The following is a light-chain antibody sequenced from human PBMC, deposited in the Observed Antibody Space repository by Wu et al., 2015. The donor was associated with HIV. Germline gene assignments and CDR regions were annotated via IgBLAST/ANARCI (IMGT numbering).Light chain of an antibody. J-gene: IGKJ3*01. Sequence: EIVLTQSPATLSSSPGDRVTLSCRASQSLGTYLAWYQQKPGQAPRLLIYEASSRAPGIPDRFTASGSGTDFTLTISRLEPEDFAVYYCQQYGSSPLFGPGTKVDF. CDR2: EAS. CDR1: QSLGTY. V-gene: IGKV3-20*01. CDR3: QQYGSSPL.